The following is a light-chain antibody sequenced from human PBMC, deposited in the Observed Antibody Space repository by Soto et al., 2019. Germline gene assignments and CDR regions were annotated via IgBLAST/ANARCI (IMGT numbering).Light chain of an antibody. V-gene: IGKV1-33*01. CDR3: QQYYGLLPLT. CDR1: HNITNN. Sequence: DIQMTQSPSSLSASIGDRFTITCQASHNITNNLSWYQQKPGKAPNLLIYQASKLAKGVTSRFSGSGSGTDFSFIITRLQREDLATYYCQQYYGLLPLTFGQGTRLEIK. CDR2: QAS. J-gene: IGKJ5*01.